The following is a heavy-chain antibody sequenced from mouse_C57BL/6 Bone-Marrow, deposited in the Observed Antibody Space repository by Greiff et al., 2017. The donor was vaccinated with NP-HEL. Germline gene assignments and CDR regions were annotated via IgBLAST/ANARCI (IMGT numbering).Heavy chain of an antibody. D-gene: IGHD2-12*01. CDR1: GYTFTSYW. J-gene: IGHJ1*03. CDR3: SRYYSGNRDWYFDV. CDR2: IDPTSGGT. V-gene: IGHV1-72*01. Sequence: QVQLQQPGADLVKPGASVKLSCKASGYTFTSYWMHWVKQRPGRGLEWIGRIDPTSGGTKFNEKFKTKATLTVDTPSSTAYMQLSSLTSEDSAVYDCSRYYSGNRDWYFDVWGTGTTVTVSA.